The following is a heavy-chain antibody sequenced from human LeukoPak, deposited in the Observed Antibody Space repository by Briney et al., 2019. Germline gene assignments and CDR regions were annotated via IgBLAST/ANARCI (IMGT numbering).Heavy chain of an antibody. V-gene: IGHV4-61*02. J-gene: IGHJ4*02. CDR1: GGSISSGNYY. CDR2: IYPSGYT. CDR3: ARSTYYDSSGYLDY. Sequence: SETLSLTCTVSGGSISSGNYYWSWIRQPAGRGLEWIGRIYPSGYTNYNPSLKSRVTISVDTSKNQFSLMLSSVTAADTAVYYCARSTYYDSSGYLDYWGQGTLVTVSS. D-gene: IGHD3-22*01.